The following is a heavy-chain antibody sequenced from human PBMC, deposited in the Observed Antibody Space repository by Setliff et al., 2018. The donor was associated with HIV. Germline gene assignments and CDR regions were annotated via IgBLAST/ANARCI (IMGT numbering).Heavy chain of an antibody. CDR1: GVSSRSHY. CDR2: SYYSGST. V-gene: IGHV4-59*11. J-gene: IGHJ4*02. D-gene: IGHD5-18*01. CDR3: ARTRGYSLYYFDY. Sequence: SETLSLTCTVSGVSSRSHYWSWIRQPPGKGLEWIGYSYYSGSTTYNPSLKSRVTMSGDTSKNKVSLKLRSVSAADTAVYYCARTRGYSLYYFDYWGQGTLVTVSS.